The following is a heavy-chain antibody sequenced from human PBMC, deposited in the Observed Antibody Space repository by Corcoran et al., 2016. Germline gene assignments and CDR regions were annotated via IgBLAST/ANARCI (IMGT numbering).Heavy chain of an antibody. CDR2: INPNSGGT. D-gene: IGHD3-16*02. V-gene: IGHV1-2*02. CDR3: GRDTDYVWGSYRSKSDGIDV. Sequence: QVQLVQSGAEVKKPGASVKVSCKASGYTFTGYYMHWVRQAPGQGLEWMGWINPNSGGTNYAQKFQGRVTMTRDTSISTAYMELSRLRSDDTAVYYCGRDTDYVWGSYRSKSDGIDVWGQGTTVTVSS. J-gene: IGHJ6*02. CDR1: GYTFTGYY.